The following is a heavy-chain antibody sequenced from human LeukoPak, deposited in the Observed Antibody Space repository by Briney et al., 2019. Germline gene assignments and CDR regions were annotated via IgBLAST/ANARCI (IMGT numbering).Heavy chain of an antibody. J-gene: IGHJ4*02. CDR2: INPSGGNT. D-gene: IGHD4-17*01. CDR1: GYTFTSYY. Sequence: GASVKVSCKASGYTFTSYYMHWVRQAPGQGLEWMGIINPSGGNTNYAQKLQGRVTMTTDTSTSTAYMELRSLRSDDTAVYYCATGTHDYGDYELHYWGQGTLVTVSS. CDR3: ATGTHDYGDYELHY. V-gene: IGHV1-46*01.